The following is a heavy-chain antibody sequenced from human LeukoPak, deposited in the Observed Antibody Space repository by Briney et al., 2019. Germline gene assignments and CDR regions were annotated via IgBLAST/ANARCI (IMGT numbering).Heavy chain of an antibody. V-gene: IGHV3-33*01. CDR1: GFTFRSYG. Sequence: AGGSLRLSCAASGFTFRSYGMHWVRQAPGKGLEWVADIWSDGSNQHYADSVKGRFTISRDNSKNTLDLQMSSLRVEDTAVYYCAREGSDIRGYSLDYWGQGTLVTVSS. D-gene: IGHD3-22*01. CDR3: AREGSDIRGYSLDY. CDR2: IWSDGSNQ. J-gene: IGHJ4*02.